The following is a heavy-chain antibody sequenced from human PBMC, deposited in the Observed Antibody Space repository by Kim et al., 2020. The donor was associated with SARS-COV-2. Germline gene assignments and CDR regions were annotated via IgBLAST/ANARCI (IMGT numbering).Heavy chain of an antibody. CDR3: TLMITFGGVIVTGY. V-gene: IGHV3-73*01. Sequence: GGSLRLSCAASGLTFSGSAMHWVRQASGKGLEWVGRIRSKANSYATAYAASVKGRFTISRDDSKNTAYLQMNSLKTEDTAVYYCTLMITFGGVIVTGYWGQGTLVTVSS. CDR1: GLTFSGSA. D-gene: IGHD3-16*02. CDR2: IRSKANSYAT. J-gene: IGHJ4*02.